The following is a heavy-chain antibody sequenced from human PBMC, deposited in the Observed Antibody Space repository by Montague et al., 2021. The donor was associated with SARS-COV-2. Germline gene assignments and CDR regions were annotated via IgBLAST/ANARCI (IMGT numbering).Heavy chain of an antibody. V-gene: IGHV3-48*03. CDR3: ARDRRTVGATMDYYYFYGMDV. CDR2: ISSSGSAI. J-gene: IGHJ6*02. Sequence: SLRLSCAASGFTFSLYEMNWVRQAPGKGLEWVSFISSSGSAIYSXXSLKGRFTISRDNAKNSLYLQMNSLRAEDTAVYYCARDRRTVGATMDYYYFYGMDVWGQGTTVTVSS. D-gene: IGHD1-26*01. CDR1: GFTFSLYE.